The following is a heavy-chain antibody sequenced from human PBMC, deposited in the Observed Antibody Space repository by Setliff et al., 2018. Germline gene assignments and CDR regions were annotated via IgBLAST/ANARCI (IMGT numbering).Heavy chain of an antibody. CDR1: GGSISSGSYY. CDR2: MYYSGST. CDR3: RLWSHNYRKDY. V-gene: IGHV4-39*07. Sequence: PSETLSLTCSVSGGSISSGSYYWGWIRQSPGKGLEWIGSMYYSGSTYYNPSLKGRVTLSVDTTKNQFSLKLTSMTAADTAVYYCRLWSHNYRKDYWGQGTVVTVSS. D-gene: IGHD3-16*01. J-gene: IGHJ4*02.